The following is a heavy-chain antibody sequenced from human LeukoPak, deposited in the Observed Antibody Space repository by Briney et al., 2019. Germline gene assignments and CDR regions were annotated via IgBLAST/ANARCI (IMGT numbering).Heavy chain of an antibody. J-gene: IGHJ4*02. CDR2: IYPRDGST. CDR1: GYTFTSNY. CDR3: ARDQEGFDY. Sequence: ALVKVSCKASGYTFTSNYIHWVRQAPGQGLEWMGMIYPRDGSTSYAQKFQGRVAVTRDTSTSTVHMELSGLRSEDTAVYYCARDQEGFDYWGQGTLVTVSS. V-gene: IGHV1-46*01.